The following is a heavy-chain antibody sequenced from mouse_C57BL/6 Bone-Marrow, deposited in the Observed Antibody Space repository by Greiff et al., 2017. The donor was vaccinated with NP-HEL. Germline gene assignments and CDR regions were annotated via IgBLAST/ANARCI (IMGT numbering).Heavy chain of an antibody. CDR3: AKLGGGFAY. CDR2: IDPSDSYT. D-gene: IGHD4-1*01. CDR1: CYTFTSYW. V-gene: IGHV1-50*01. J-gene: IGHJ3*01. Sequence: QVQLQQPGAELVKPGASVKLSCKASCYTFTSYWMQWVKQRPGQGLEWIGEIDPSDSYTNYNQKFKGKATLTVDTSSSTAYMQLSSLTSEDSAVYYCAKLGGGFAYWGQGTLVTVSA.